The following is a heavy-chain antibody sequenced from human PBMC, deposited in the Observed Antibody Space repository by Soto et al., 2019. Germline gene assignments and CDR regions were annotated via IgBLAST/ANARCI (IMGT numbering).Heavy chain of an antibody. V-gene: IGHV4-30-4*01. CDR3: ARDGRSGWGHRYYYGMDV. Sequence: PSETLSLTCTVSGGSISSGDYYWSWIRQPPGKGLEWIGYIYYSGSTYHNPSLKSRVTISVDTSKNQFSLKLSSVTAADTAVYYCARDGRSGWGHRYYYGMDVWGQGTTVTVSS. CDR1: GGSISSGDYY. J-gene: IGHJ6*02. D-gene: IGHD3-3*01. CDR2: IYYSGST.